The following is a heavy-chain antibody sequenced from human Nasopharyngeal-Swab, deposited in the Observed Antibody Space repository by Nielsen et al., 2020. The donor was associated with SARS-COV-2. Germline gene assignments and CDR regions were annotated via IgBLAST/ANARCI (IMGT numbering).Heavy chain of an antibody. J-gene: IGHJ3*02. CDR2: IDHSGST. Sequence: SETLSPTCAVYGGSFSDYYWTWIRQPPGKGLEWIGEIDHSGSTNYNPSLKSRATISLDTSKNQFSLRLSSVTAADTAVYYCARYVAWIDIRKSPFSAFDIWGQGTMVTVSS. CDR1: GGSFSDYY. V-gene: IGHV4-34*01. D-gene: IGHD5-12*01. CDR3: ARYVAWIDIRKSPFSAFDI.